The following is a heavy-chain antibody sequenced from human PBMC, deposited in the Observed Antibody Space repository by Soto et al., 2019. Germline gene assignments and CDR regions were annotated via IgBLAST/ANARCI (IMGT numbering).Heavy chain of an antibody. CDR2: INTGNGDT. V-gene: IGHV1-3*04. J-gene: IGHJ4*02. Sequence: ASVKVSCKTSGYTFTNYAVHWVRQAPGQSLEWMAWINTGNGDTKYSQKFQGRVTITRDTSASTAYLELVSLRFEDTAVFYCGRNSGYYFFESWGQGTLVTVSS. D-gene: IGHD5-12*01. CDR3: GRNSGYYFFES. CDR1: GYTFTNYA.